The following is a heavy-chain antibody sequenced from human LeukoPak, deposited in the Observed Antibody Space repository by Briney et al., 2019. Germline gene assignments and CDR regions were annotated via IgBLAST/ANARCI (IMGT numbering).Heavy chain of an antibody. CDR2: FDPEDGET. CDR3: AKLAARPHYYYYYYMDV. Sequence: ASVKVSCKVSGYTLTELSMHWVRQAPGKGLEWMGGFDPEDGETIYAQKIQGRVTMTEDTSTDTAYMELSSLRSEDTAVYYCAKLAARPHYYYYYYMDVWGKGTTVTVSS. CDR1: GYTLTELS. D-gene: IGHD6-6*01. V-gene: IGHV1-24*01. J-gene: IGHJ6*03.